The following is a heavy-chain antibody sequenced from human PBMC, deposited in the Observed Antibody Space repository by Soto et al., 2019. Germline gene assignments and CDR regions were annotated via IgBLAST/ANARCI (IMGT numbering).Heavy chain of an antibody. D-gene: IGHD1-26*01. Sequence: SETQSLTCPVSGGNISSSNYYWGWIRQPPGKGLEWIGSIYYSGSTYYNPSLKSRVTISVDTSKNQFSLKLSSVTAADTAVYYCATQEVGGSYVYTFDPWGQGTLVTVSS. J-gene: IGHJ5*02. V-gene: IGHV4-39*01. CDR3: ATQEVGGSYVYTFDP. CDR1: GGNISSSNYY. CDR2: IYYSGST.